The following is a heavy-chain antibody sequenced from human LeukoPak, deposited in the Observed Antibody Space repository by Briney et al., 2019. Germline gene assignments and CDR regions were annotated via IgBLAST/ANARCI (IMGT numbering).Heavy chain of an antibody. CDR1: GGAISNTSYY. CDR3: ASYPAAPAY. Sequence: SETPSLTCTVSGGAISNTSYYWGWIRQPPGKGLEWIGYIYYSGSTNYNPSLKSRVTISVDTSKNQFSLKLSSVTAADTAVYYCASYPAAPAYWGQGTLVTVSS. V-gene: IGHV4-61*05. J-gene: IGHJ4*02. D-gene: IGHD2-2*01. CDR2: IYYSGST.